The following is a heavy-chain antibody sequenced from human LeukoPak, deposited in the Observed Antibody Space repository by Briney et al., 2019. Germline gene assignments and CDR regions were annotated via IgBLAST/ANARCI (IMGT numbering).Heavy chain of an antibody. V-gene: IGHV3-74*01. CDR3: ARVPDSESAIDY. Sequence: GGSLRLSCAASGFTFSSYWMHWVRQAPGKGLVWVSRINSDGSSTSYADSVKGRFTISRDNAKNTLYLQMNSLRAEDTAVYYCARVPDSESAIDYWGQGTLVTVSS. CDR2: INSDGSST. J-gene: IGHJ4*02. D-gene: IGHD1-26*01. CDR1: GFTFSSYW.